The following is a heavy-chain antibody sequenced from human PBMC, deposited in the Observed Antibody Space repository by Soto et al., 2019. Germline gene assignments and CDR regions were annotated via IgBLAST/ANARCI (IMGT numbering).Heavy chain of an antibody. CDR1: GGTFSRNA. J-gene: IGHJ5*02. Sequence: QLQLVQSGAEVKKPGSSVKVSCKASGGTFSRNAISWVRQAPGQGPEWMGGIVPIFGTPNYAQKFRGRVSITADNSTNSVNMELNSLPSEDTDTYYCAREMASGYSRTWFDPWGQGTLVTVSS. V-gene: IGHV1-69*06. CDR2: IVPIFGTP. D-gene: IGHD2-21*01. CDR3: AREMASGYSRTWFDP.